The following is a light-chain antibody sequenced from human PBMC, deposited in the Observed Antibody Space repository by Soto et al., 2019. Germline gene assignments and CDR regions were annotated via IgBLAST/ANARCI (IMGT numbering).Light chain of an antibody. V-gene: IGKV3-20*01. CDR3: QQCGGSPLFS. CDR1: QSVTSSC. CDR2: TTS. J-gene: IGKJ3*01. Sequence: EIVLTQSPGTLSLSPGERATLSCTASQSVTSSCLAWYQRKPGQAPRLLIHTTSIRATDIPDRFSGSGSGTDFTLTISRLEPEDSAVYYCQQCGGSPLFSFGPAPKVDIK.